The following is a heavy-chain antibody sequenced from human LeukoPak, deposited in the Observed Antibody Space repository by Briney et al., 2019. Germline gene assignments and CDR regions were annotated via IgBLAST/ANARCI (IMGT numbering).Heavy chain of an antibody. D-gene: IGHD4-23*01. V-gene: IGHV3-74*01. CDR3: ARDDYGGNGYD. CDR2: ISSDGSST. J-gene: IGHJ4*02. CDR1: GFSFSSYW. Sequence: GGSLRLSCAASGFSFSSYWMHWVRQAPGKGLVWVSRISSDGSSTIYADSVKGRFTISRDNAKNSLYLQMNSLRAEDTAVYYCARDDYGGNGYDWGQGTLVTVSS.